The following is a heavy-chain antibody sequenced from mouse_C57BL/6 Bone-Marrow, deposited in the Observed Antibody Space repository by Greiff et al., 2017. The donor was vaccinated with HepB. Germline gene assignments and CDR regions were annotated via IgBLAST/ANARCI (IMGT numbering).Heavy chain of an antibody. CDR3: ARRGYYGSSSYYYAMDY. CDR1: GFTFSSYG. CDR2: ISSGGSYT. V-gene: IGHV5-6*02. Sequence: EVMLVESGGDLVKPGGSLKLSCAASGFTFSSYGMSWVRQTPDKRLEWVATISSGGSYTYYPDSVQGRFTISRDNAKNTLYLQMSSLKSEDTAMYYCARRGYYGSSSYYYAMDYWGQGTSVTVSS. D-gene: IGHD1-1*01. J-gene: IGHJ4*01.